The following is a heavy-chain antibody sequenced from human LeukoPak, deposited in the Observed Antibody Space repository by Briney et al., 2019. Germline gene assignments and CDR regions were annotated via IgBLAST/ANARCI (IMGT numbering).Heavy chain of an antibody. CDR2: VYYRGNT. CDR3: ARGLSSSSWYY. D-gene: IGHD6-13*01. J-gene: IGHJ4*02. Sequence: SQTLSLTCTVSGGSISSNSYYWGWIRQPPGRGLEWIGSVYYRGNTYYNPSLKSRVTISVDTSKNQFSLKLSSVTAADTAVYYCARGLSSSSWYYWGQGTLVTVSS. V-gene: IGHV4-39*07. CDR1: GGSISSNSYY.